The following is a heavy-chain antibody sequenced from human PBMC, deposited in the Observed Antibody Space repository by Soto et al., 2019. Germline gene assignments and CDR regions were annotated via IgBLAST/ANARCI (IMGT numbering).Heavy chain of an antibody. D-gene: IGHD3-22*01. CDR3: AREFYYYDSSGYYYANYFDY. CDR1: GYTFTSYY. CDR2: INPSGGST. V-gene: IGHV1-46*01. Sequence: GASVKVSCKASGYTFTSYYMHWVRQAPGQGLEWMGIINPSGGSTSYAQKFQGRVTMTRDTSTSTVYMELSSLRSEDTAVYYCAREFYYYDSSGYYYANYFDYWGQGTLVTVSS. J-gene: IGHJ4*02.